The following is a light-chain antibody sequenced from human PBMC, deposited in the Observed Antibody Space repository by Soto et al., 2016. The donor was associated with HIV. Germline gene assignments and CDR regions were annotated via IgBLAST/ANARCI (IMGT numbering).Light chain of an antibody. V-gene: IGKV1-6*01. CDR2: SAS. CDR3: LQDHNSPLT. CDR1: QGIRND. J-gene: IGKJ4*01. Sequence: AIQMTQSPSSLSASVGDRVTITCRASQGIRNDLGWYQQKPGKAPKLLIYSASSLQSGVPSRFSGSGSGVYFTLTISSLQPEDFATYYCLQDHNSPLTFGGGTKVEIK.